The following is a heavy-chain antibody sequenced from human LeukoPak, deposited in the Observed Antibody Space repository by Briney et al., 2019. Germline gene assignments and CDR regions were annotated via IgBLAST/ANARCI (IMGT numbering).Heavy chain of an antibody. CDR1: GGSIISYY. J-gene: IGHJ4*02. CDR3: ARDGEVVLNEGGRSRADY. CDR2: IYTSGST. Sequence: SETLSLTCSVSGGSIISYYWTWIRQPAGKGLECIGRIYTSGSTNYNPSLKSRVTISVDTSKNQFSLKPSSVTAADTAVYYCARDGEVVLNEGGRSRADYWGQGTLVTVSS. V-gene: IGHV4-4*07. D-gene: IGHD2-8*01.